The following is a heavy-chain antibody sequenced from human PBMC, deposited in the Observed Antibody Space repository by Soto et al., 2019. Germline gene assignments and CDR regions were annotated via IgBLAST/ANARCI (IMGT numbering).Heavy chain of an antibody. CDR2: VNPDTGVA. V-gene: IGHV1-2*02. CDR3: ARDPIRGGVPYFFDF. J-gene: IGHJ4*02. D-gene: IGHD3-16*01. Sequence: ASVKVSCKASGYTFTDYFVHWVRLAPGQGLEWMGWVNPDTGVATFPQKFQGRVTVTRDASINTDYMELTHLTSEDTGIYYCARDPIRGGVPYFFDFWGRGTQVTSPQ. CDR1: GYTFTDYF.